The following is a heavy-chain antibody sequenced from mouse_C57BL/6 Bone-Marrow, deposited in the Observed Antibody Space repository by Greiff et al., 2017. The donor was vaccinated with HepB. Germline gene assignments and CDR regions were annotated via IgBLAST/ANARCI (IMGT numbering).Heavy chain of an antibody. D-gene: IGHD1-1*01. CDR1: GYTFTSYW. CDR3: ASTVVAPYWYFDV. Sequence: VKQSCKASGYTFTSYWMHWVKQRPGRGLEWIGRIDPNSGGTKYNEKFKSKATLTVDKPSSTAYMQRSSLTSEDSAVYYCASTVVAPYWYFDVWGTGTTVTVSS. CDR2: IDPNSGGT. J-gene: IGHJ1*03. V-gene: IGHV1-72*01.